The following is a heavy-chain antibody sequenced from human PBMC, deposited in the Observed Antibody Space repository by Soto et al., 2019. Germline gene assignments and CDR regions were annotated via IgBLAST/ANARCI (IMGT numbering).Heavy chain of an antibody. CDR3: ARDYPSAIDVDGYFDV. CDR1: GYPISTGYY. V-gene: IGHV4-38-2*02. CDR2: VYRSGAA. D-gene: IGHD5-12*01. J-gene: IGHJ4*02. Sequence: SETLSLTCTVSGYPISTGYYWACVRQSPGTGLEWIGSVYRSGAAYYSPSLKSRVTISVDTSKNQFSLHLRSVTATDAAVYYCARDYPSAIDVDGYFDVWGQGTSVTVSS.